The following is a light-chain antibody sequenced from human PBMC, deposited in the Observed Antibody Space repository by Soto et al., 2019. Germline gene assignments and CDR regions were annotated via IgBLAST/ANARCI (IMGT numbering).Light chain of an antibody. CDR1: SSDVGGYNY. CDR2: EVT. J-gene: IGLJ3*02. V-gene: IGLV2-8*01. CDR3: RSSAESNFFFFV. Sequence: QSALTQPPSASGSPGQSVTISCTGTSSDVGGYNYVSWYQQYPGRAPKLMIYEVTKRPSGVPDRFSGSKSGNTASLTVAGIQAVDVADYFCRSSAESNFFFFVFGGGTKVTVL.